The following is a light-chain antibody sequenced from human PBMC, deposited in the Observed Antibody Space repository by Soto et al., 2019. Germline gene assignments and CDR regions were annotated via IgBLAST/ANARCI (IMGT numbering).Light chain of an antibody. CDR1: QDINNY. V-gene: IGKV1-33*01. Sequence: DTQVTQSPSSLSASVGDRVTITCQASQDINNYLNWYQQKPGKAPKLLIYDASNLQTGVPSRFSGSGSGTDFSFTISTLQPEDIGTYYCQQYDNLPLTFGGGTKVEIK. CDR3: QQYDNLPLT. J-gene: IGKJ4*01. CDR2: DAS.